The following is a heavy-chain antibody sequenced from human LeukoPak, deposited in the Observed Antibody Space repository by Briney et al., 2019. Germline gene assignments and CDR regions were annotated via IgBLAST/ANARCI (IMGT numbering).Heavy chain of an antibody. D-gene: IGHD3-22*01. CDR3: AKAGYYYDSSGYWYFDY. CDR1: GFTFSSYA. CDR2: ISGSGGSA. J-gene: IGHJ4*02. Sequence: GGSLRLSCAASGFTFSSYAMSWVRQAPGKGLEWVSAISGSGGSAYYADSVKGRFTMSRDNSKNTLYLQMNSLRAEDTAVYYCAKAGYYYDSSGYWYFDYWGQGTLVTVSS. V-gene: IGHV3-23*01.